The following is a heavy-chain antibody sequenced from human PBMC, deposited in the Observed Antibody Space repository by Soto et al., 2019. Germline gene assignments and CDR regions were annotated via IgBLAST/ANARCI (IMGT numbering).Heavy chain of an antibody. D-gene: IGHD2-2*01. V-gene: IGHV3-66*01. Sequence: EVQVVESGGGLVQPGGSLRLSCAASGFSVTNNYMNWVRQAPGKGLEWVSIIDIGGNTYYADSVKDRFTISRDNSRNTLYLHMDSLRAEDTAVYYCARGRGSTGYLGREHYCDYCGQGTLVTVSP. CDR3: ARGRGSTGYLGREHYCDY. CDR1: GFSVTNNY. J-gene: IGHJ4*02. CDR2: IDIGGNT.